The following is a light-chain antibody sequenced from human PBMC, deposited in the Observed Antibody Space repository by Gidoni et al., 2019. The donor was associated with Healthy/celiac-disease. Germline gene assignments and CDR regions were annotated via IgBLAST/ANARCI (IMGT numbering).Light chain of an antibody. CDR2: DGS. J-gene: IGLJ2*01. Sequence: QSALTQPRPVSGSPGPSVTISCTGTSSDVGGYNCVSWYQQHPGKAPKLMIYDGSKRPSGVPDRFSGSKSGNTASLTISGLQAEDEADYYCCSYAGSYTRVFGGGTKLTVL. V-gene: IGLV2-11*01. CDR3: CSYAGSYTRV. CDR1: SSDVGGYNC.